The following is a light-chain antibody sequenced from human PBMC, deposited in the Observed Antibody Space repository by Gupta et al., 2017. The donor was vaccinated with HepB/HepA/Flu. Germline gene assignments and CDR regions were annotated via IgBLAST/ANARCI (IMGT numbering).Light chain of an antibody. V-gene: IGKV2-28*01. Sequence: DIVMTQSPLSLPVTPGEPASISCRSSQSLLHSNGYNYLDWYLQKPGQSPQLMIYLGSNRASGVPERLRGSGSGTDFTLKISRGEAEDVGVSDGRQAIKPPLNFGKGTRLEIK. CDR3: RQAIKPPLN. CDR2: LGS. J-gene: IGKJ5*01. CDR1: QSLLHSNGYNY.